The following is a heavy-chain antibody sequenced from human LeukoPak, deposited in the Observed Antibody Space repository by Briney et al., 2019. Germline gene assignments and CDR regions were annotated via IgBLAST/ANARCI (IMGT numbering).Heavy chain of an antibody. D-gene: IGHD3-22*01. CDR2: ISSSGSTI. Sequence: SGGSLRLSCAASGFTFSSYGMNWVRQAPGKGLEWVSYISSSGSTIYYADSVKGRFTISRDNAKNSLYLQMNSLRAEDTAVYYCARDHLVNYYDSSGFDYWGQGTLVTVSS. CDR1: GFTFSSYG. V-gene: IGHV3-48*04. J-gene: IGHJ4*02. CDR3: ARDHLVNYYDSSGFDY.